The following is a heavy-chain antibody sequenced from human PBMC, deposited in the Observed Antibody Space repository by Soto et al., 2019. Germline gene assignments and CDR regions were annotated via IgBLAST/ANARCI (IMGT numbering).Heavy chain of an antibody. D-gene: IGHD6-13*01. CDR3: ARESFISSAGTYYFDY. CDR1: GYIFTSYG. CDR2: ISGYNDNT. V-gene: IGHV1-18*01. J-gene: IGHJ4*02. Sequence: ASVKVSCKASGYIFTSYGISWVRQAPGQGLEWMGWISGYNDNTNYAQNLQGRVAMTTDTSTSTAYMELRSLRSDDTAVYYCARESFISSAGTYYFDYWGQGTQVTVS.